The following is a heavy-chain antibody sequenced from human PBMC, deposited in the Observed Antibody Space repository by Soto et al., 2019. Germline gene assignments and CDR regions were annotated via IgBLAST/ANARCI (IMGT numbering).Heavy chain of an antibody. CDR2: MSSGAITI. D-gene: IGHD6-6*01. Sequence: GVPLRISCAASGFTFSDYYMNWIRHAPGKGLECVSSMSSGAITIYYADSVKDRFTISMDNAKTSLYLQMTSRRAEDTAVYYCAGQYSSSSVEFWGQGTLVTVSS. V-gene: IGHV3-11*01. CDR3: AGQYSSSSVEF. J-gene: IGHJ4*02. CDR1: GFTFSDYY.